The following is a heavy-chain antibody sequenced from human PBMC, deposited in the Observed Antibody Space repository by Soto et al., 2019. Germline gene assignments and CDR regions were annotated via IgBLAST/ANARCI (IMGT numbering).Heavy chain of an antibody. CDR1: GGTFSSYA. Sequence: SVKVSCKASGGTFSSYAISWVRQAPGQGLEWMGGIIPIFGTANYAQKFQGRVTTTADESTSTAYMELSSLRSEDTAVYYIARGVWEYYYDRESTSGGFDIWGPGTTVTVSS. D-gene: IGHD3-22*01. J-gene: IGHJ3*02. CDR2: IIPIFGTA. V-gene: IGHV1-69*13. CDR3: ARGVWEYYYDRESTSGGFDI.